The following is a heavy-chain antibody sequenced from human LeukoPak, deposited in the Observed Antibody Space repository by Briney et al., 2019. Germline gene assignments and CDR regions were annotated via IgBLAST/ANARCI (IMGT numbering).Heavy chain of an antibody. CDR2: INHSGST. CDR1: GGSFSGYY. Sequence: SETLSLTCAVYGGSFSGYYWSWIRQPPGKGLEWIGEINHSGSTNYNPSLKSRVTISVDTSKNQFSLKLSSVTAADTAVYYCARGDVVVPAAMSYYYYRMDVWGQGTTVTVSS. J-gene: IGHJ6*02. D-gene: IGHD2-2*01. CDR3: ARGDVVVPAAMSYYYYRMDV. V-gene: IGHV4-34*01.